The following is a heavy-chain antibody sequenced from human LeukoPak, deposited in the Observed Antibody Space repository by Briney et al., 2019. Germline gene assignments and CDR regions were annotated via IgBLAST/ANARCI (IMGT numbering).Heavy chain of an antibody. V-gene: IGHV3-30-3*01. J-gene: IGHJ4*02. CDR2: ISYDGSNK. CDR1: GFTFSDYW. CDR3: ARGGHFDY. D-gene: IGHD3-16*01. Sequence: GGSLRLSCAASGFTFSDYWMSWVRQAPGKGLEWVAVISYDGSNKYYADSVKGRFTISRDNSKNTLYLQMNSLRAEDTAVYYCARGGHFDYWGQGTLVTVSS.